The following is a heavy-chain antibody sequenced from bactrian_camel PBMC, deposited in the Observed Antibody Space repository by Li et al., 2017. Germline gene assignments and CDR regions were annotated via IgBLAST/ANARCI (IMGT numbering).Heavy chain of an antibody. CDR2: IDSDYST. D-gene: IGHD3*01. CDR3: AADPAEETPGEWCLIRQSYY. Sequence: HVQLVESGGGSVQPGGSLTLSCAASRFTASTGCMGWFRQSAGKEREPVATIDSDYSTTYANSVKGRFTISKDNAKNTVSLEMTSLTPEDTAVYYCAADPAEETPGEWCLIRQSYYFGQGTQVTVS. CDR1: RFTASTGC. V-gene: IGHV3S53*01. J-gene: IGHJ4*01.